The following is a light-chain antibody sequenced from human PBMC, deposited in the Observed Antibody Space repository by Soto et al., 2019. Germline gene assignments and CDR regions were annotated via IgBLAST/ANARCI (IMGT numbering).Light chain of an antibody. V-gene: IGLV2-14*01. J-gene: IGLJ1*01. CDR1: SSDVGGYNY. CDR3: SSYTSSSTPLYV. Sequence: QSVLTQPASVSGSPGQSITISCTGTSSDVGGYNYVSWYQQHPGKAPKLMIYEVSNRPSGVSNRFSGSESGNTASLTISGLQAEDEADYYCSSYTSSSTPLYVFGTGTKLTVL. CDR2: EVS.